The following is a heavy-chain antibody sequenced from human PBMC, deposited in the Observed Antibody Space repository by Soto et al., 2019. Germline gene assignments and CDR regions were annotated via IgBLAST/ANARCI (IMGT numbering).Heavy chain of an antibody. Sequence: LTCAASGFTFSTYSMTWVRQAPGKGLEWVAHITATGGNTYYADSVRGRFTISRDTSGNTLYLQMNSLRAEDTALYYCAKCMQAYWNYDAHHIWGQGTMVTVSS. CDR2: ITATGGNT. CDR3: AKCMQAYWNYDAHHI. D-gene: IGHD1-7*01. J-gene: IGHJ3*02. V-gene: IGHV3-23*01. CDR1: GFTFSTYS.